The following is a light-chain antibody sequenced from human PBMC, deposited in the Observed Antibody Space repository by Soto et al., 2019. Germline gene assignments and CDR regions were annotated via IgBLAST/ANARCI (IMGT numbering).Light chain of an antibody. CDR3: QENYSSLLA. Sequence: DLQMTQSPSSLSASVGDTVTITCRACQYIGNYLRWYQQKPGKAPRLLIYDAFTFQIGVPSRFSGSAIGTEFTLAISNLQPDDFATYHCQENYSSLLAFGGGTRVDLK. J-gene: IGKJ4*01. V-gene: IGKV1-39*01. CDR2: DAF. CDR1: QYIGNY.